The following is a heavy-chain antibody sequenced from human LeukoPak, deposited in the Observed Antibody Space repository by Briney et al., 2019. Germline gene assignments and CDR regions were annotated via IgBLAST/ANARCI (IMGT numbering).Heavy chain of an antibody. D-gene: IGHD1-26*01. J-gene: IGHJ4*02. CDR1: GGSFRGYY. V-gene: IGHV4-34*01. CDR2: INHSGST. Sequence: SSETLSLTCAVYGGSFRGYYWSWIRQPPGKGLEWIGEINHSGSTNYNPSLKSRVTISVDTSKNQFSLKLSSVTAADTAVYYCARQSGSYYRRGGYFDYWGQGTLVTVSS. CDR3: ARQSGSYYRRGGYFDY.